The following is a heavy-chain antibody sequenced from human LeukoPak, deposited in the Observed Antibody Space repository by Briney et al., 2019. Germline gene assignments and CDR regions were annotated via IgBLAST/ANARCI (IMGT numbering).Heavy chain of an antibody. Sequence: PSETLSLTCIVSGGSIRSDYWSWIRQRAGKGLEWIWRIYSGGSSNSNPSLKSRVTMSVDTSNNQISLKLTSVTAADTAVYYCARGSRGARFDYWGQGTLVTVSS. V-gene: IGHV4-4*07. J-gene: IGHJ4*02. CDR3: ARGSRGARFDY. CDR1: GGSIRSDY. CDR2: IYSGGSS. D-gene: IGHD4/OR15-4a*01.